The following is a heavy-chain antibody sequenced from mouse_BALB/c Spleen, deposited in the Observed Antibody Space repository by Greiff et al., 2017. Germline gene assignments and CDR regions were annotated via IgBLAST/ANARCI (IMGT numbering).Heavy chain of an antibody. CDR2: INPSNGRT. D-gene: IGHD2-4*01. V-gene: IGHV1S81*02. CDR3: AREHYDDDEGAAYDYAMDY. CDR1: GYTFTSYW. J-gene: IGHJ4*01. Sequence: VQLQQPGAELVKPGASVKLSCKASGYTFTSYWMHWVKQRPGQGLEWIGEINPSNGRTNYNEKFKSKATLTVDKSSSTAYMQLSSLTSEDSAVYYSAREHYDDDEGAAYDYAMDYWGQGTSVTVSS.